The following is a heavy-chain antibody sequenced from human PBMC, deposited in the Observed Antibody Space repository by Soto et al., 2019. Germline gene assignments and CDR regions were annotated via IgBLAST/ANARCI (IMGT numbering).Heavy chain of an antibody. CDR2: IYYSGST. D-gene: IGHD2-21*02. CDR3: ARAKNTIVVVTAIFDY. V-gene: IGHV4-31*03. J-gene: IGHJ4*02. Sequence: SETLSLTCTVSGGSISSGGYYWSWIRQHPGKGLEWIGYIYYSGSTYYNPSLKSRVTISVDTSKNQFSLKLSSVTAADTAVYYCARAKNTIVVVTAIFDYWGQGTLVTVSS. CDR1: GGSISSGGYY.